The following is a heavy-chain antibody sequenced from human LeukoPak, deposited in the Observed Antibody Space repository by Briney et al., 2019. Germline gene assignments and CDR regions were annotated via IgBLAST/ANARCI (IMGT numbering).Heavy chain of an antibody. CDR2: ISVGSNYI. CDR1: GYTFSSYN. D-gene: IGHD3-22*01. V-gene: IGHV3-21*01. CDR3: ARLRRNSDRSGYYYYYDY. J-gene: IGHJ4*02. Sequence: GGSLRLSCAASGYTFSSYNINWVRQAPGKGLEWVSSISVGSNYIYYADSVGGRFSISRDDARNSLYLQMDSLRGDDTAVYYCARLRRNSDRSGYYYYYDYWGQGTLVTVSS.